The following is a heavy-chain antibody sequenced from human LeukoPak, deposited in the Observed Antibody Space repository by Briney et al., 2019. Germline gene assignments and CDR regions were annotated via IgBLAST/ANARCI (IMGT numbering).Heavy chain of an antibody. CDR3: ARRRLGEFFDY. Sequence: SQTLSLTCTVSGGSISSGRFYWSWIRQPAGKGLEWIGRIFTTGSTNYNPSLKSRVTISVDTSKNQFSLKLSSVTAADTAVYYCARRRLGEFFDYWGQGSLVTVSS. J-gene: IGHJ4*02. D-gene: IGHD3-16*01. CDR1: GGSISSGRFY. CDR2: IFTTGST. V-gene: IGHV4-61*02.